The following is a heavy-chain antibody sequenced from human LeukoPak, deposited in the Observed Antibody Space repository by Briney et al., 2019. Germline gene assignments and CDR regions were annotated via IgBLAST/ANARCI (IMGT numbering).Heavy chain of an antibody. CDR2: TYYRSKWYN. D-gene: IGHD6-19*01. CDR1: GDGVSSHNTA. CDR3: ARAPTPIIAVAGSFDY. V-gene: IGHV6-1*01. J-gene: IGHJ4*02. Sequence: SQTLSLSCDISGDGVSSHNTAWNWIRQSPSRCLEWLGRTYYRSKWYNDYAVSVKCRITINPDTSKNQFSLQVNSVTPEDTAVYYCARAPTPIIAVAGSFDYWGQGTLVTVSS.